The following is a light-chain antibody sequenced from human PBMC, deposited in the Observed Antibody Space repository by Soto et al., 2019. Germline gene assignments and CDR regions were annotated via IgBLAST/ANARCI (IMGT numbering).Light chain of an antibody. CDR1: QSVLYRSNNKNY. Sequence: DIVMTQSPDSLAVSLGERATINCKSSQSVLYRSNNKNYLAWYQQKPGQPPRLLIYWASTRESGVPDRFSGSGSGTDFTLTISTLQAEDVALYFCQQYFTTVTFGQGTRLEIK. J-gene: IGKJ5*01. V-gene: IGKV4-1*01. CDR2: WAS. CDR3: QQYFTTVT.